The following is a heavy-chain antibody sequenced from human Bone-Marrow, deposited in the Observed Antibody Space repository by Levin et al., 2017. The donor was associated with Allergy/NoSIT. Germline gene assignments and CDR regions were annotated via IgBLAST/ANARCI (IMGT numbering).Heavy chain of an antibody. D-gene: IGHD6-13*01. CDR3: AKDMGPVSLAAAGFC. Sequence: PGGSLRLSCAASGFTFSSYAMSWVRQAPGKGLEWVSAISGSGGSTYYADSVKGRFTISRDNSKNTLYLQMNSLRAEDTAVYYCAKDMGPVSLAAAGFCWGQGTLVTVSS. CDR2: ISGSGGST. CDR1: GFTFSSYA. V-gene: IGHV3-23*01. J-gene: IGHJ4*02.